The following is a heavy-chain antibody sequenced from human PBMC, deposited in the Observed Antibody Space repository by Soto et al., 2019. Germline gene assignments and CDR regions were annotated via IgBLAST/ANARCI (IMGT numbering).Heavy chain of an antibody. J-gene: IGHJ5*02. Sequence: PSETLSLTCAVYGGSFSGYYWSWIRQPPGKGLEWIGEINHSGSTNYNPSLKSRVTISVDTSKNQFSLKLSSVTAADTAVYYCVRVYYYGSGPPGGWFDPWGQGTLVTVAS. D-gene: IGHD3-10*01. V-gene: IGHV4-34*01. CDR2: INHSGST. CDR3: VRVYYYGSGPPGGWFDP. CDR1: GGSFSGYY.